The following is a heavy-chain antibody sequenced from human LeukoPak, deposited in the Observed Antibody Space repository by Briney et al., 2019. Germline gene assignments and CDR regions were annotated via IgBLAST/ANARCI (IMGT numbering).Heavy chain of an antibody. Sequence: GGSLRLSCTASGFTFSNAWMSWVRQAPGKGLEWVGPIKSKTDGGTTDYAAPVKGRFTISRDDSKNTLYLQMNSLKTEDTAVYYCTTLRYYDFWSGYYLDYWGQGTLVTVSS. CDR2: IKSKTDGGTT. J-gene: IGHJ4*02. CDR1: GFTFSNAW. D-gene: IGHD3-3*01. V-gene: IGHV3-15*01. CDR3: TTLRYYDFWSGYYLDY.